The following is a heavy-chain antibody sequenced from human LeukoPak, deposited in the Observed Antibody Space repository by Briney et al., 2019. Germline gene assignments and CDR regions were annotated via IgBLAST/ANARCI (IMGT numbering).Heavy chain of an antibody. J-gene: IGHJ4*02. Sequence: GGSLRLSCAASGFTFKDYGMTWVRKAPGQGLELVSIITGSGGSTYYADSVKGRFAISRDNSKNMLYLQMSCLRTEDSAVYFCAKGTALTSFFDYWGQGTLVTVSS. V-gene: IGHV3-23*01. CDR1: GFTFKDYG. CDR2: ITGSGGST. D-gene: IGHD4-17*01. CDR3: AKGTALTSFFDY.